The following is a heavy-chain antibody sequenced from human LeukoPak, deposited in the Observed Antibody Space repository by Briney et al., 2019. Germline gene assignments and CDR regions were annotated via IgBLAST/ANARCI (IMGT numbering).Heavy chain of an antibody. CDR3: AREGVVGATDY. Sequence: GGSLRLSCAASGFTFSSFAMSWVRQAPGKGLEWVAVISYDGSNKYYADSVKGRFTISRDNSKNTLYLQMNSLRAEDTAVYYCAREGVVGATDYWGQGTLVTVSS. D-gene: IGHD1-26*01. J-gene: IGHJ4*02. CDR1: GFTFSSFA. V-gene: IGHV3-30-3*01. CDR2: ISYDGSNK.